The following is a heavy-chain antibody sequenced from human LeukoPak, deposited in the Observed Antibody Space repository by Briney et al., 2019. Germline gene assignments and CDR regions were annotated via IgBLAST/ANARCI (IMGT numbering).Heavy chain of an antibody. CDR2: IWYDGSNK. V-gene: IGHV3-33*06. D-gene: IGHD3-9*01. CDR3: AKEAGLDYNILTGHDAFDI. J-gene: IGHJ3*02. CDR1: GFTFSSYG. Sequence: SGGSLRLSCAASGFTFSSYGMHWVRQAPGKGLEWVAVIWYDGSNKYYADSVKGRFTISRDNSKNTLYLQMNSLRAEDTAVYYCAKEAGLDYNILTGHDAFDIWGQGTMVTVSS.